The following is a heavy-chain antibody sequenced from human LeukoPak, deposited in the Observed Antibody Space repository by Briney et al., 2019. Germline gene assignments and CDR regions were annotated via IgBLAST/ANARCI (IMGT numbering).Heavy chain of an antibody. V-gene: IGHV4-59*01. D-gene: IGHD1-26*01. CDR3: ARGIAGELLLGLDWFDP. J-gene: IGHJ5*02. Sequence: SETLSLTCAVYGGSFSGYYWSWIRQPPGKGLEWIGYIYYSGSTNYNPSLKSRVTISVDTSKNQFSLKLSSVTAADTAVYYCARGIAGELLLGLDWFDPWGQGTLVTVSS. CDR1: GGSFSGYY. CDR2: IYYSGST.